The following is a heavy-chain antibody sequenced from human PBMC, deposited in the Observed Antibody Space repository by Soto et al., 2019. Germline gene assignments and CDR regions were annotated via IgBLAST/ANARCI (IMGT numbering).Heavy chain of an antibody. D-gene: IGHD2-15*01. CDR2: IKEDGSEK. V-gene: IGHV3-7*01. CDR1: GFTFSNYW. Sequence: HPGGSLRLSCAASGFTFSNYWMTWVRQAPGKGLEWVANIKEDGSEKHYVDSVKGRFTISRDNAKNSLYLQINSLRVEDTAVYFCSRDVVVGAKALNYWGQGALVTVSS. CDR3: SRDVVVGAKALNY. J-gene: IGHJ4*02.